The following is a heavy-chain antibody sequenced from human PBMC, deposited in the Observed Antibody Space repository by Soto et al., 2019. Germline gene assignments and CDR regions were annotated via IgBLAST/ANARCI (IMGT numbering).Heavy chain of an antibody. CDR1: GFAFSRYG. J-gene: IGHJ6*02. CDR3: AKDRSSSLDAMDV. D-gene: IGHD6-13*01. Sequence: QVQLVESGGGVVQPGRSLRLSCAASGFAFSRYGMHWVRQAPDKGLVWVSVIWYEGTDNYYADSVKGRFTISRDNSKNTLYLQVDSLRVDDTAVYYCAKDRSSSLDAMDVWGQGTTVTVSS. CDR2: IWYEGTDN. V-gene: IGHV3-33*06.